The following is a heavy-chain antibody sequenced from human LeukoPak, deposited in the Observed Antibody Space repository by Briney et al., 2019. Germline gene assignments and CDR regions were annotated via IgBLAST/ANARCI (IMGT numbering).Heavy chain of an antibody. CDR3: ARDPIIMLVAATLWGGWFDP. Sequence: ASVKVSCKASGYTFTDYYMHWVRQAPGQGLEWMGWINPNSGGTNYAQKFQGRVTMTRDTSISTAYMELSRLKSDDTAVYYCARDPIIMLVAATLWGGWFDPWGQGTLVTVSS. CDR1: GYTFTDYY. D-gene: IGHD2-15*01. CDR2: INPNSGGT. J-gene: IGHJ5*02. V-gene: IGHV1-2*02.